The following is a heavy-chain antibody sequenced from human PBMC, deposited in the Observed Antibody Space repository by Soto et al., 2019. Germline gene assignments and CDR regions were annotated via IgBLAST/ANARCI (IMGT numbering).Heavy chain of an antibody. D-gene: IGHD2-8*01. J-gene: IGHJ4*02. CDR2: IYWNDDK. V-gene: IGHV2-5*01. CDR1: GFSLTTSAVG. Sequence: QITLKESGPTLVKPTQTLTLTCTFSGFSLTTSAVGVGWVRQPPGKALEWLALIYWNDDKRHSPSLKNRLTITKDTSKNQVVLTMSSMDPVDTVTYYCTHRRAGLNAVWGQGTLVTVSS. CDR3: THRRAGLNAV.